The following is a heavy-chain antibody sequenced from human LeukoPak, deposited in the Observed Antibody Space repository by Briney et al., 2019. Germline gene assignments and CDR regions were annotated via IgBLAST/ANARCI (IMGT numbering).Heavy chain of an antibody. CDR3: ARDFSRGSYKGRDYYMDV. V-gene: IGHV3-30*04. CDR2: ISYDVSKT. Sequence: GGSLRLSCAASGFTFSTYATHWVRQAPGKGLEWVAVISYDVSKTYYADSVKGRFTISRDNSKNTLYLQMNSLRAEDTAVYYCARDFSRGSYKGRDYYMDVWGKGTTVTVSS. D-gene: IGHD1-26*01. CDR1: GFTFSTYA. J-gene: IGHJ6*03.